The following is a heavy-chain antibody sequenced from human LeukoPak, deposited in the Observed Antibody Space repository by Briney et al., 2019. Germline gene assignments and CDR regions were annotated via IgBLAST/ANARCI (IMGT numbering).Heavy chain of an antibody. Sequence: PGGSLRLSCAASGFIFSDYYMSWIRQPPGKGLEWISYISNTGSAIYYAGSAKGRLTVSRDNAKNSLYLQLNSLRAEDTAVYYCAAVPRPYCSSTSRCEFFDYWGQGTLVTVSS. CDR2: ISNTGSAI. V-gene: IGHV3-11*04. CDR1: GFIFSDYY. D-gene: IGHD2-2*01. CDR3: AAVPRPYCSSTSRCEFFDY. J-gene: IGHJ4*02.